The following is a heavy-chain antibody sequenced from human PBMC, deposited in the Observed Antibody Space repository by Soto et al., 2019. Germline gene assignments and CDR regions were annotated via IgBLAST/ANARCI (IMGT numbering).Heavy chain of an antibody. D-gene: IGHD2-15*01. V-gene: IGHV4-30-2*01. CDR3: ARGQVVAAQH. J-gene: IGHJ4*02. CDR2: IYHSGST. CDR1: GGSISSGGYP. Sequence: QLQLQESGSGLVKPSQTLSLTCAVSGGSISSGGYPWSWIGSPPGKGREWIGYIYHSGSTYYNPSLKSRVTISVDRSKNQFSLKLSSVTAADTAVYYCARGQVVAAQHWGQGTLVTVSS.